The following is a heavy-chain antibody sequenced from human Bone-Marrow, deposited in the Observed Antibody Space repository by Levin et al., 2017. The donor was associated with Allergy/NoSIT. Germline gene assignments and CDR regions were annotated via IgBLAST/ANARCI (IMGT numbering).Heavy chain of an antibody. J-gene: IGHJ4*02. Sequence: GGSLRLSCTDSGFTFRDAWMNWVRQAPGKGLEWVGRIKSEADGGTTDYAAPVKGRFTISRDDSRNTVYLQMNSLKTEDTAVYYCATFIYCSRGTCYRDYWGQGTLVTVSS. CDR3: ATFIYCSRGTCYRDY. CDR2: IKSEADGGTT. V-gene: IGHV3-15*01. CDR1: GFTFRDAW. D-gene: IGHD2-15*01.